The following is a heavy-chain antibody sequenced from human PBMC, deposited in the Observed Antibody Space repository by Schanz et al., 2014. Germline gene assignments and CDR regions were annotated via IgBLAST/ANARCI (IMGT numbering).Heavy chain of an antibody. CDR1: GYTFTTYY. J-gene: IGHJ6*02. D-gene: IGHD2-8*01. Sequence: QVQLVQSGAEVKKPGASVKVSCKASGYTFTTYYIHWVRQAPGQGLEWMGIINPSGGTTKYAQRFQGRVTMTWDTSTSTVYMELSSLRSEDTAVYYCARADCTNGVCSQNYFGMDVWGQGTTVTVSS. CDR2: INPSGGTT. V-gene: IGHV1-46*01. CDR3: ARADCTNGVCSQNYFGMDV.